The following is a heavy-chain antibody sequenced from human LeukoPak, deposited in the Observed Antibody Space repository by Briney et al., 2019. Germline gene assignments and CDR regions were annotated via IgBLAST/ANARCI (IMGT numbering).Heavy chain of an antibody. J-gene: IGHJ4*02. CDR3: AGSYYKSYFDY. CDR1: GGTFSSYA. Sequence: SVKVSCKASGGTFSSYAISWVRQAPGQGLEWMGGIIPIFGTANYAQKFQGRVTITADKSTSTAYMELSSLRSEDTAVYYRAGSYYKSYFDYWGQGTLVTVSS. D-gene: IGHD3-10*01. CDR2: IIPIFGTA. V-gene: IGHV1-69*06.